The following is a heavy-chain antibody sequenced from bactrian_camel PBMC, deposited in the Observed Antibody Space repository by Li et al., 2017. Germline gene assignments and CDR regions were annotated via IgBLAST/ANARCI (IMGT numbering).Heavy chain of an antibody. V-gene: IGHV3S1*01. CDR1: GYTYNRNC. J-gene: IGHJ6*01. D-gene: IGHD2*01. CDR3: TRDRGLVVPAGSFDY. Sequence: QVQLVESGGGSVQAGGSLRLSCAASGYTYNRNCMAWFRQAPGKGLEWVSLISSSGGSTLYADSVKGRFTISRDNAKNTINLELNSLKTEDTAMYYCTRDRGLVVPAGSFDYWAQGTQVTVS. CDR2: ISSSGGST.